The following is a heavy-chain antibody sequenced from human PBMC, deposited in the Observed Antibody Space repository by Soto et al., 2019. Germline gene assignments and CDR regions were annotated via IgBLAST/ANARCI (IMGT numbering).Heavy chain of an antibody. Sequence: GGSLRLSCAASGFTFSSYWMHWVRQAPGKGLVWVSRINSDGSSTSYADSVKGRFTISRDNAKNTLYLQMNSLRAEDTAVYYCGSDYYYYYMDVWSKGTTVTVSS. CDR2: INSDGSST. CDR1: GFTFSSYW. J-gene: IGHJ6*03. V-gene: IGHV3-74*01. CDR3: GSDYYYYYMDV.